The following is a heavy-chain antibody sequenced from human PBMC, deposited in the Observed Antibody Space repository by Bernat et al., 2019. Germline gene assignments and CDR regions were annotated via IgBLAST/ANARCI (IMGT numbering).Heavy chain of an antibody. V-gene: IGHV3-48*03. CDR1: GSTFSSYG. CDR3: AREVPYLDY. Sequence: EVQLLESGGGLVQPGGSLRLSCAASGSTFSSYGMNWVRQAPGKGLEWVSYITGSSSTVYYADCVKGRCTISRDKAKNSLFLQMNSLRAEDTAVYYCAREVPYLDYWGQGTLVTVSS. J-gene: IGHJ4*02. CDR2: ITGSSSTV.